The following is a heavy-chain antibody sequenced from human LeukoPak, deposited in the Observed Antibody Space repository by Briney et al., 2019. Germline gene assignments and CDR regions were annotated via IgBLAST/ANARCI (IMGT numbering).Heavy chain of an antibody. J-gene: IGHJ4*02. CDR1: GYTFTGYY. CDR2: INPNSGGT. D-gene: IGHD6-19*01. V-gene: IGHV1-2*02. CDR3: ARENVAVAGTASGDLDY. Sequence: ASVKVSCKASGYTFTGYYMHWVRQAPGQGLEWMGWINPNSGGTNYAQKFQGRVTMTRVTSISTAYMELSRLRSDDTAVYYCARENVAVAGTASGDLDYWGQGTLVTVSS.